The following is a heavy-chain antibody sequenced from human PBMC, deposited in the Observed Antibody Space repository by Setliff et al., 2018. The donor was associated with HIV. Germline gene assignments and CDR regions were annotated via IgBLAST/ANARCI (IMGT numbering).Heavy chain of an antibody. CDR3: ASKGGSGNYPDSDAFDI. J-gene: IGHJ3*02. Sequence: ASVKVSCKASGNTFSSHYMHWVRQAPGKGLEWMGLINPSGDITSYAEKFQGRVTMTRDTSTSTDYMELRSLRSEDTAIYYCASKGGSGNYPDSDAFDIWGQGTLVTVSS. CDR2: INPSGDIT. D-gene: IGHD3-10*01. CDR1: GNTFSSHY. V-gene: IGHV1-46*01.